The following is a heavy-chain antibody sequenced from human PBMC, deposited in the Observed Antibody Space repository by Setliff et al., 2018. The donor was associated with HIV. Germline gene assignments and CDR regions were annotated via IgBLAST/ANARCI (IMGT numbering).Heavy chain of an antibody. D-gene: IGHD2-15*01. CDR2: SNPNTGGT. J-gene: IGHJ6*03. Sequence: ASVKVSCKTSGYMFNIYYMHWVRQVPGQGLEWMGWSNPNTGGTKYAQKFQGRVTMTMDTSTTTAYMELSGLKSDDTAVYYCARDHVVCSGGTCRSDDPYYYYYMNVWGQGTTVTSP. CDR3: ARDHVVCSGGTCRSDDPYYYYYMNV. CDR1: GYMFNIYY. V-gene: IGHV1-2*02.